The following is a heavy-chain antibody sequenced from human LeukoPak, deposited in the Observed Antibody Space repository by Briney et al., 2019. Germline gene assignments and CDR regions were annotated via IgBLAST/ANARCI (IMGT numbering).Heavy chain of an antibody. CDR1: GFTFSSYG. CDR3: TTVGATTYAY. V-gene: IGHV3-30*02. D-gene: IGHD1-26*01. Sequence: GGSLRLSCAASGFTFSSYGMHWVRQAPGKGLEWVAFIRYDGSNKYYADSVKGRFTISRDNSKNTLYLQMNSLRAEDTAVYWCTTVGATTYAYWGQGTQVTVSS. CDR2: IRYDGSNK. J-gene: IGHJ4*02.